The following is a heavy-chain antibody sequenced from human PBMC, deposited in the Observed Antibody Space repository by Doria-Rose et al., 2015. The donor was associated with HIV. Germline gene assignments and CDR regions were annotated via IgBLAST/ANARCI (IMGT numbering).Heavy chain of an antibody. J-gene: IGHJ4*02. D-gene: IGHD6-13*01. CDR1: GVSLSSPGMG. CDR3: ARIKSSGWYHKYYFDF. Sequence: QITLKESGPVLVKPTETLTLTCTVSGVSLSSPGMGVSWIRQPPGKALEWLANIFSDDERSYNTSLKSRLTISRGTSESQVVLTMTDMDPVDTATYYCARIKSSGWYHKYYFDFWGQGTLVIVSA. CDR2: IFSDDER. V-gene: IGHV2-26*01.